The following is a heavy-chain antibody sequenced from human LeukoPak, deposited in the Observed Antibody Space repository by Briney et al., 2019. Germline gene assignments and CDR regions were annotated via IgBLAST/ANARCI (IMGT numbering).Heavy chain of an antibody. V-gene: IGHV3-23*01. D-gene: IGHD2-8*01. CDR2: ISGSGGST. CDR3: AKDDNGFDY. CDR1: GFGFSGNA. Sequence: PGGSLRLSCAASGFGFSGNAMAWVRQAPGKGLEWVSAISGSGGSTYYADSVKGRFTISRDNSKNTLYLQMNSLRAEDTAVYYCAKDDNGFDYWGQGTLVTVSS. J-gene: IGHJ4*02.